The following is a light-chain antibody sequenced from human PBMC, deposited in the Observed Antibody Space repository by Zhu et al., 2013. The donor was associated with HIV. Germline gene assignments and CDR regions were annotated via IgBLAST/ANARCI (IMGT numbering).Light chain of an antibody. Sequence: VMTQSPDTLSVSPGGRASLSCRASQNIGYNLAWYQQKPGQAPKLLIYGASTRATHIPAGSVAVGLGQTSLSPSAAYSLKILEFYYCQQYDNWPPVTFGQGTRLQIK. CDR3: QQYDNWPPVT. CDR2: GAS. J-gene: IGKJ5*01. V-gene: IGKV3-15*01. CDR1: QNIGYN.